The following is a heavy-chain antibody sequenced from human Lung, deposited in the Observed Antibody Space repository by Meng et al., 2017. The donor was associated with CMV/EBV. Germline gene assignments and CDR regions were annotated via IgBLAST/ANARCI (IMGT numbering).Heavy chain of an antibody. V-gene: IGHV4-39*07. Sequence: QSQLQGPGPGLWCPSVSRSLTFSCSGVPISSSTYYWAWLRQPPGKGLEWIGSLYDSGSTYYHPSLKSRVTISVDTSKTYFSLKLRSVTAADTAVYYCARDLEYWGQGTLVTVSS. CDR3: ARDLEY. CDR1: GVPISSSTYY. J-gene: IGHJ4*02. D-gene: IGHD1-1*01. CDR2: LYDSGST.